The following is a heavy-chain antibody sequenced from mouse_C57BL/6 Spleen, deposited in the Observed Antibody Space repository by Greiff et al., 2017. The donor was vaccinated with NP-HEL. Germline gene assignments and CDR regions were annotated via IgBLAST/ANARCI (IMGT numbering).Heavy chain of an antibody. D-gene: IGHD2-5*01. CDR3: TRDSNYGAWFAY. V-gene: IGHV6-6*01. CDR1: GFTFSDAW. Sequence: EVKVEESGGGLVQPGGSMKLSCAASGFTFSDAWMDWVRQSPEKGLEWVAEIRNKANNHATYYAESVKGRFTISRDDSKSSVYLQMNSLRAEDTGIYYCTRDSNYGAWFAYWGQGTLVTVSA. J-gene: IGHJ3*01. CDR2: IRNKANNHAT.